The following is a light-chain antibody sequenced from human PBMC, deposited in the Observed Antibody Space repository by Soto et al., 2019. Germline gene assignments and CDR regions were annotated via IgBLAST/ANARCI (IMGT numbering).Light chain of an antibody. CDR2: TTN. V-gene: IGLV1-44*01. CDR1: FSNIGSNT. J-gene: IGLJ1*01. Sequence: QSVLTQPPSASGTPGRRVTISCSGTFSNIGSNTVNWYQQLPGTAPKLLIFTTNQRPSGVPDRFSGSKSGTSASLAISGLRPEDEAEYYCSSYTRSSTQVFGTGTKLTVL. CDR3: SSYTRSSTQV.